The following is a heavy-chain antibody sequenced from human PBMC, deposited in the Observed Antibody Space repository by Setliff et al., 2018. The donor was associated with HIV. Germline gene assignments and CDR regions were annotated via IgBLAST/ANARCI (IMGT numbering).Heavy chain of an antibody. D-gene: IGHD6-19*01. CDR1: GFTFNEYY. Sequence: AGGSLRLSCAASGFTFNEYYMSWIRQAPGKGLEWVSYISYSGDSVYYAASMEGRFIISRDNAKNSVYLQMSSLRVDDTAVYYCARAVAGSPYFFDYWGQGTLVTVSS. V-gene: IGHV3-11*01. CDR2: ISYSGDSV. J-gene: IGHJ4*02. CDR3: ARAVAGSPYFFDY.